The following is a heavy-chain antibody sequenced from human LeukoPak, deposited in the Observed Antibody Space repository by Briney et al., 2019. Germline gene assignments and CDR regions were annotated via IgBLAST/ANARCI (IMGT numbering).Heavy chain of an antibody. CDR1: GYTLTELS. Sequence: ASVRVSCKVSGYTLTELSMHWVRQAPGKGLEWMGGFDPEDGETIYAQKFQGRVTMTEDTSTDTAYMELSSLRSEDTAVYYCATAPQASYCSSASCYVFHYWGQGTLVTVSS. CDR2: FDPEDGET. V-gene: IGHV1-24*01. J-gene: IGHJ4*02. D-gene: IGHD2-2*01. CDR3: ATAPQASYCSSASCYVFHY.